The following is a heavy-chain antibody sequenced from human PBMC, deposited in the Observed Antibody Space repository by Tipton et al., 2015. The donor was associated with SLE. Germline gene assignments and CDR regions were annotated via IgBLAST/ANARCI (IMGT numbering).Heavy chain of an antibody. D-gene: IGHD3-3*01. CDR2: VYSGGKT. CDR3: AKDARTYDFWNGPENWFDP. J-gene: IGHJ5*02. CDR1: GFALSNFA. Sequence: SLRLSCAASGFALSNFAMNWVRQAPGKGLEWVAIVYSGGKTYHADSVKGRFIVSRDTSKNTLFLQMNSLRSEDTAVHYCAKDARTYDFWNGPENWFDPWGQGTLVTVSS. V-gene: IGHV3-23*03.